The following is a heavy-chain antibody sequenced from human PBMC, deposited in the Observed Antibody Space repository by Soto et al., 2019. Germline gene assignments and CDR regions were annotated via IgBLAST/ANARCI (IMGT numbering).Heavy chain of an antibody. CDR2: IKYDGSEN. Sequence: EVQLVESGGGVIQPGGSLRLSCAASGFTFSQHWMSWVRQAPGKGVEWVANIKYDGSENYYVDSVKGRFAISRESARNAVYLQMNSLRAEDTALCFCAREGAGAYDYWGQGTLVTVSS. V-gene: IGHV3-7*04. D-gene: IGHD6-19*01. J-gene: IGHJ4*02. CDR1: GFTFSQHW. CDR3: AREGAGAYDY.